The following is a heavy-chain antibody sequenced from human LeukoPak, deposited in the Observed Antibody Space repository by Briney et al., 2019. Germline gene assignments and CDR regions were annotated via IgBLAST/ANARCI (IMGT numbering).Heavy chain of an antibody. CDR2: ISGSGGST. CDR3: AKPLMWELRGSFDY. Sequence: GGSLRLSCAASGFTFSSYAMSWARQAPGKGLEWVSAISGSGGSTYYADSVKGRFTISRDNSKNTLYLQMNSLRAEDTAVYYCAKPLMWELRGSFDYWGQGTLVTVSS. CDR1: GFTFSSYA. J-gene: IGHJ4*02. V-gene: IGHV3-23*01. D-gene: IGHD1-26*01.